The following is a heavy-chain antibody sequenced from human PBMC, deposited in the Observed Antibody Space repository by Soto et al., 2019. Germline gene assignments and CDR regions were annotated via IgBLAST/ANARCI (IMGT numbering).Heavy chain of an antibody. J-gene: IGHJ4*02. CDR2: ISHDGSNT. Sequence: QVQVVESGGGVVQPGRSLRLSCAASGFTFRTYAMHWVRQAPGKGLEWVAVISHDGSNTDYGDSVKGRFTISRDNSKSTLSLQMTSVRPEDTGVYYCGKDAGSTEYFFASWGQGTLVSVSS. V-gene: IGHV3-30*18. CDR1: GFTFRTYA. CDR3: GKDAGSTEYFFAS.